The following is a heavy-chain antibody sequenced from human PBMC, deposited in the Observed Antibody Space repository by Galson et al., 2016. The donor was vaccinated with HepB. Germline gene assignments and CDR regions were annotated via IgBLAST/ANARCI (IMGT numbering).Heavy chain of an antibody. D-gene: IGHD3-16*01. CDR3: ATSIGGASKRY. J-gene: IGHJ4*02. CDR2: SKNRANSYTT. Sequence: SLRLSCAASGFILSDHYMGWVRQAPGKGLEWVGRSKNRANSYTTEYAASVKGRFTISRDHSKNSLYLQMNGLKAEDTAVYYCATSIGGASKRYWGQGTLVTVSS. V-gene: IGHV3-72*01. CDR1: GFILSDHY.